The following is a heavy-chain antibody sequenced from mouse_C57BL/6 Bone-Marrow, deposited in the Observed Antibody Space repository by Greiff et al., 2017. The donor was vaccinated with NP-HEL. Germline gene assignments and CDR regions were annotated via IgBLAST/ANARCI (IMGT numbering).Heavy chain of an antibody. V-gene: IGHV1-80*01. D-gene: IGHD2-12*01. CDR3: ARYDS. J-gene: IGHJ2*01. Sequence: LQESGAELVKPGASVTISCKASGFAFSSYWMNWVKQRPGKGLEWLGQIYPGDGATNYNGKFKGKATLTADKSSSTAYMQLSSQTSEDSAVYFCARYDSWGQGTTLTVSS. CDR2: IYPGDGAT. CDR1: GFAFSSYW.